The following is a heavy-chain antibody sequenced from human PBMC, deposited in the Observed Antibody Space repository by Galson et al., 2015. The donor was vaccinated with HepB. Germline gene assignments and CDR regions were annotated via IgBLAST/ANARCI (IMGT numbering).Heavy chain of an antibody. V-gene: IGHV3-23*01. CDR2: ISGSGGST. Sequence: SLRLSCAASGFTFSSYAMSWVRQAPGKGLERVSAISGSGGSTYYADSVKGRFTISRDNSKNTLYLQMNSLRAEDTAVYYCAKDPASLYGSGRNYFDYWGQGTLVTVSS. D-gene: IGHD3-10*01. CDR1: GFTFSSYA. CDR3: AKDPASLYGSGRNYFDY. J-gene: IGHJ4*02.